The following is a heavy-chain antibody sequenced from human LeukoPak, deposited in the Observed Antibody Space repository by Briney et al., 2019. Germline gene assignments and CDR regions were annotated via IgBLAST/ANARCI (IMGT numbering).Heavy chain of an antibody. CDR2: MYHSGST. CDR3: ARRRAEGGSNGHYNWFDP. Sequence: SETLSLTCTVSGGSISSSSYYWGWIRQPPGKGLEWIGSMYHSGSTYYNPSLESRVTISVDTSKNPFSLKLSSVTAADTAVYYCARRRAEGGSNGHYNWFDPWGQGILVTVSS. CDR1: GGSISSSSYY. J-gene: IGHJ5*02. V-gene: IGHV4-39*07. D-gene: IGHD6-13*01.